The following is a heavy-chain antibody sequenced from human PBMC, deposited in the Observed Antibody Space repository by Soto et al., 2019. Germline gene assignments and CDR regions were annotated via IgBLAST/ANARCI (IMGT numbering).Heavy chain of an antibody. CDR3: TTATDPTYYYYYGMDV. CDR2: IKSKTDGGTT. CDR1: GFTFSNAW. V-gene: IGHV3-15*01. Sequence: GGSLRLFCAASGFTFSNAWMSWVRQAPGKGLVWVGRIKSKTDGGTTDYAAPVKGRFTIARDDSKNTLYLQMNSLKTEDTAVYYCTTATDPTYYYYYGMDVWGQGTTVTVSS. D-gene: IGHD1-26*01. J-gene: IGHJ6*02.